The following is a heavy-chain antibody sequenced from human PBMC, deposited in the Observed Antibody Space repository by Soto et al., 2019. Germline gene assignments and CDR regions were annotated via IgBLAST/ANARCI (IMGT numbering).Heavy chain of an antibody. CDR1: GFTFSSYA. Sequence: EVQLLESGGGLVQPGGSLRLSCAASGFTFSSYAMSWVRKAPGKGLEWVSAISGSGGSTYYADSVKGRFTISRDNSKNTLYLQKNSLRAEDTAVYYCAKGTQLDYAYNWFDPWGQGTLVTVSS. D-gene: IGHD4-17*01. CDR2: ISGSGGST. CDR3: AKGTQLDYAYNWFDP. J-gene: IGHJ5*02. V-gene: IGHV3-23*01.